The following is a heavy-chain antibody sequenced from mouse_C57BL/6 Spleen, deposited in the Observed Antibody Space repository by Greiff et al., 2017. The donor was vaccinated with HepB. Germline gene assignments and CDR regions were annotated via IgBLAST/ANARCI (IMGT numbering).Heavy chain of an antibody. CDR1: GYTFTDYN. CDR2: INPNYGTT. V-gene: IGHV1-39*01. CDR3: GRAHDYLWYFDV. J-gene: IGHJ1*03. D-gene: IGHD1-3*01. Sequence: EVQLQQPGPELVKPGASVKISCKASGYTFTDYNMNWVKQSNGKSLEWIGVINPNYGTTSYNQKFKGKATLTADQSSSTAYMKLHSLTSEDSAVYYCGRAHDYLWYFDVWGTGTTVTVSS.